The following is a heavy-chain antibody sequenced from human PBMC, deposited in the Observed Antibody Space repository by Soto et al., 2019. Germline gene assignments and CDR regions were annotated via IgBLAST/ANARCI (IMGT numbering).Heavy chain of an antibody. Sequence: EVQLVESGGGLVQPGGSLRLSCADSGFSFSSYWMHWVRQGPGKGLVWGSRIKTDGSSTNYADSVKGRFTISRDNAKNTVYLQMNSLGAENTAVYYCARSPGGYYIDWGEGTMVTISS. CDR3: ARSPGGYYID. V-gene: IGHV3-74*01. CDR1: GFSFSSYW. J-gene: IGHJ3*01. D-gene: IGHD3-9*01. CDR2: IKTDGSST.